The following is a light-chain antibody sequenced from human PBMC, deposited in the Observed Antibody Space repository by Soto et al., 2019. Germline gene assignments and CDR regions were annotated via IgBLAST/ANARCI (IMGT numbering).Light chain of an antibody. CDR1: QGISSY. CDR2: AAS. CDR3: QQLNSYPWT. J-gene: IGKJ1*01. V-gene: IGKV1-9*01. Sequence: DIQLTQSPSFLSASVGDRVTITCRASQGISSYLAWYQQKPGKAPKLLISAASTLQSGVPSRFSGSGSGTEFTLTISSLPPEDFATYYCQQLNSYPWTCGQGTKVEIK.